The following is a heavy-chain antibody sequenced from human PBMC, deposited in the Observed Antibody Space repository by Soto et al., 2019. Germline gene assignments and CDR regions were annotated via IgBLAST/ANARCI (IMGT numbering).Heavy chain of an antibody. J-gene: IGHJ6*02. CDR1: GFTFNSYG. D-gene: IGHD1-26*01. CDR2: ISYDSTKT. V-gene: IGHV3-30*03. CDR3: ARTRSAWSDFRYYSLDV. Sequence: QVQLVESGGGVVQPGRSLRLSCAASGFTFNSYGMHWVRQGPGNGLEWVAFISYDSTKTYYADSVMGRFTISRDNSNSALYVQMNSLTGEDTAVYYCARTRSAWSDFRYYSLDVWGQGTTVTVSS.